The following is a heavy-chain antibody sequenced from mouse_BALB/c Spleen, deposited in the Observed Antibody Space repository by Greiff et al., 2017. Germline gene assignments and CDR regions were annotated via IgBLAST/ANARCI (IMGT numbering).Heavy chain of an antibody. V-gene: IGHV1-14*01. CDR3: ERKEVRQAWFAY. J-gene: IGHJ3*01. D-gene: IGHD2-14*01. CDR2: INPYNDGT. CDR1: GYTFTSYV. Sequence: VQLKESGPELVKPGASVKMSCKASGYTFTSYVMHWVKQKPGQGLEWIGYINPYNDGTKYNEKFKGKATLTSDKSSSTDYMELRSLTSEDSAVFYCERKEVRQAWFAYWGQGTLVTVAA.